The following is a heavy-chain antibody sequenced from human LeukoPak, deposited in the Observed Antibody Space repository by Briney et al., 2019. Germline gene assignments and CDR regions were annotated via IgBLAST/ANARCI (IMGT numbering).Heavy chain of an antibody. CDR2: IIPIFGTA. Sequence: ASVKVSCKASGGTFSSYAVSWVRQAPGQGLEWMGGIIPIFGTANYAQKFQGRVTITADESTSTAYMELSSLRSEDTAVYYCARLGRWLHRVDYWGQGTLVTVSS. V-gene: IGHV1-69*13. J-gene: IGHJ4*02. D-gene: IGHD5-24*01. CDR3: ARLGRWLHRVDY. CDR1: GGTFSSYA.